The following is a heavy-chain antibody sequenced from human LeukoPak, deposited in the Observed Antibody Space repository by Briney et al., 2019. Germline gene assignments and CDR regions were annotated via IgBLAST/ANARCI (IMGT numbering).Heavy chain of an antibody. V-gene: IGHV1-2*02. CDR3: ARDRSGKTTVTTVDY. Sequence: GASVKVSFKASGYTFTCYYMHWVRQAPGQGLEWMGWINPNSGGTNYAQKFQGRVTMTRDTSISTAYMELSRLRSDDTAVYYCARDRSGKTTVTTVDYWGQGTLLTV. J-gene: IGHJ4*02. CDR2: INPNSGGT. D-gene: IGHD4-17*01. CDR1: GYTFTCYY.